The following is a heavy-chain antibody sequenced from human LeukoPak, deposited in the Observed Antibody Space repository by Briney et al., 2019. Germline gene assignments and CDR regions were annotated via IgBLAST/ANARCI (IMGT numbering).Heavy chain of an antibody. CDR3: ARRRGYSLDY. CDR2: IYYSGST. Sequence: SETLSLTCTVSGGSISSYYWSWIRQPPGKGLEWIGYIYYSGSTNYNPSLKSPVTISVDTSKNQFSLKLSSVTAADTAVYYCARRRGYSLDYWGQGTLVTVSS. J-gene: IGHJ4*02. CDR1: GGSISSYY. V-gene: IGHV4-59*01. D-gene: IGHD5-18*01.